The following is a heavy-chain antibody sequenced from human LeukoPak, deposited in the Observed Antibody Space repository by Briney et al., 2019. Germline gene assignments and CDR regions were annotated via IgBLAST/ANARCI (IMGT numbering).Heavy chain of an antibody. CDR3: ARTNNYYYMDV. Sequence: ASVKVSCKASGYTFTSYDINWVRQATGQGLEWMGWMNPNSGNTGCAQKFQGRVTMTRNTSISTAYMELSSLRSEDTAVYYCARTNNYYYMDVWGKGTTVTVSS. CDR2: MNPNSGNT. V-gene: IGHV1-8*01. J-gene: IGHJ6*03. CDR1: GYTFTSYD.